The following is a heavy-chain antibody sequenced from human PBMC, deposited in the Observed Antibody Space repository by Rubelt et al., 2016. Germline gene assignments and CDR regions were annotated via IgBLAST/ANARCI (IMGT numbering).Heavy chain of an antibody. CDR3: ARGRDLAGRLFDY. CDR1: GYTFTSYG. J-gene: IGHJ4*02. CDR2: INPSGGST. D-gene: IGHD3-10*01. Sequence: QVQLVQSGAEVKKPGASVKVSCKASGYTFTSYGISWVRQAPGQGLEWMGIINPSGGSTSEEQKFQGRVTMTRETSTSTVYMELSSLRSEDTAVYYCARGRDLAGRLFDYWGQGTLVTVSS. V-gene: IGHV1-46*01.